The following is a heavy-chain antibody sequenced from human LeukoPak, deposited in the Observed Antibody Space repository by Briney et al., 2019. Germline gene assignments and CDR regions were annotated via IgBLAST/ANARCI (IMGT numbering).Heavy chain of an antibody. CDR2: INSAGDT. D-gene: IGHD5-18*01. Sequence: GGSLRLSCAASGIPFSSYDMHWVRQATGKSPEWVSAINSAGDTYYSGSVKGRFTISRENAKNSLFLQMNSLRAGDTAVYYCATATAMALYFGMDVWGQGTTVTVSS. V-gene: IGHV3-13*01. CDR1: GIPFSSYD. J-gene: IGHJ6*02. CDR3: ATATAMALYFGMDV.